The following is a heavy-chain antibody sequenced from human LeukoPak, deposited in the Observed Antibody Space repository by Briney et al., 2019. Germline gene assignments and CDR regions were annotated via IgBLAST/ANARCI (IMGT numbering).Heavy chain of an antibody. CDR1: GGSVSSSGYY. CDR3: ARRGTTYCTVDSCHPNWFDP. J-gene: IGHJ5*02. Sequence: PSETLSLTCTVSGGSVSSSGYYWGWIRQPPGKGLEWIGSIYYSGSTYYNPSLKSRVSISVDTSKNQFSLNLTSVTAADTAVYFCARRGTTYCTVDSCHPNWFDPWGQGTLVTVSS. V-gene: IGHV4-39*01. D-gene: IGHD2-15*01. CDR2: IYYSGST.